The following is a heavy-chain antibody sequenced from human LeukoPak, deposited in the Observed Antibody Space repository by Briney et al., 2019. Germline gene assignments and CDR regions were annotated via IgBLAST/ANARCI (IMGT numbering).Heavy chain of an antibody. CDR2: ISYDGNNK. CDR1: GFTFSSYA. Sequence: GRSLRLSCAASGFTFSSYAMHWVRQAPGKGLEWVAVISYDGNNKYYADSVKGRFTISRDNSKNTLYLQMNSLRAEDTAVYYVVVGGYYFDYWGQGTLVTVSS. J-gene: IGHJ4*02. D-gene: IGHD3-10*01. CDR3: VVGGYYFDY. V-gene: IGHV3-30-3*01.